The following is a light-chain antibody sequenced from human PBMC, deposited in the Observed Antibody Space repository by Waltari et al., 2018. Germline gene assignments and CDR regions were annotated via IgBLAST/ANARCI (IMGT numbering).Light chain of an antibody. Sequence: EIVLTQSPATLSLSPGERATLSCRASQSVSSYLAWYQQKPGQAPRLLIYDASNRATGIPARFSGSGSGTDFTLTISSLEPEDFAVYYCQQRSNWHALTFGGGT. CDR2: DAS. J-gene: IGKJ4*01. CDR1: QSVSSY. V-gene: IGKV3-11*01. CDR3: QQRSNWHALT.